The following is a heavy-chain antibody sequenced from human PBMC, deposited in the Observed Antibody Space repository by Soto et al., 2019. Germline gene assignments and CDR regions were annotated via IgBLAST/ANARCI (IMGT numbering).Heavy chain of an antibody. Sequence: EVQLLESGGGLVQPGGSLRLSCAASGFTFSNYAVTWVRQAPGKGLEWVSTISGSGGSTYYADSVKGRFTISRDNSKNTLYLQMNSLRAEDTAVYYSTKDQGSSWYERDYWGQGALITVSS. CDR3: TKDQGSSWYERDY. V-gene: IGHV3-23*01. J-gene: IGHJ4*02. CDR1: GFTFSNYA. D-gene: IGHD6-13*01. CDR2: ISGSGGST.